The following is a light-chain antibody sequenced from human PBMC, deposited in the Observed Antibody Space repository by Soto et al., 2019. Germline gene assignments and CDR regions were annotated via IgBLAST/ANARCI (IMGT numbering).Light chain of an antibody. CDR1: SRDVGGYNY. V-gene: IGLV2-8*01. CDR3: SSYIGAKNVV. J-gene: IGLJ2*01. Sequence: QSVLTQPPSASGSPGQSVTVSCTGTSRDVGGYNYVSWYRQHPGKAPELLIYEVNQRPSGVPDRFSGSKSGNTASLTVSGLQADDEADYYCSSYIGAKNVVFGGGTQLTVL. CDR2: EVN.